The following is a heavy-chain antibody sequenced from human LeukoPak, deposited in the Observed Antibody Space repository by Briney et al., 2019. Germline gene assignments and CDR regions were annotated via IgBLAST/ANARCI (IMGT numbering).Heavy chain of an antibody. Sequence: TGGSLRLSCAASGFAFSSYSMNWVRQAPGKGLEWVAVIWYDGNNKYYAVSVKGRFTISRDNSKNTLYLQMNSLRAEDTAVYYCAKDWGYTTMVSYYFGYWGQGTLVTVSS. D-gene: IGHD5-18*01. V-gene: IGHV3-33*06. CDR1: GFAFSSYS. J-gene: IGHJ4*02. CDR2: IWYDGNNK. CDR3: AKDWGYTTMVSYYFGY.